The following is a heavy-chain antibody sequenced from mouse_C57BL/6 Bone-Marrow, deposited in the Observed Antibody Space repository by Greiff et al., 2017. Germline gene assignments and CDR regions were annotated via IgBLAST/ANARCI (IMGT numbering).Heavy chain of an antibody. J-gene: IGHJ4*01. CDR2: IWSGGST. D-gene: IGHD2-1*01. Sequence: QVQLKESGPGLVQPSQSLSITCTVSGFSLTSYGVHWVRQSPGKGLEWLGVIWSGGSTDYNAAFISRLSISKDNSKSQVFFKMNSLQADDTAIYYCARTRVTTPYWAMDYWGQGTSVTVSS. CDR3: ARTRVTTPYWAMDY. CDR1: GFSLTSYG. V-gene: IGHV2-2*01.